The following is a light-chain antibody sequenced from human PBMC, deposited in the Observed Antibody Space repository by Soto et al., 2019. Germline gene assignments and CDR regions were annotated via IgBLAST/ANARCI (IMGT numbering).Light chain of an antibody. V-gene: IGLV1-40*01. Sequence: QSVLTQPPSVSGAPGQRVTISCTESSSNIGAGYDVHWYQQLPGTAPKLLIYGNSNRPSGVPDRFSGSKSGTSASLAITGLQAEEEGDYYCQSYDSSLSGWVFGGGTQLTVL. J-gene: IGLJ3*02. CDR1: SSNIGAGYD. CDR3: QSYDSSLSGWV. CDR2: GNS.